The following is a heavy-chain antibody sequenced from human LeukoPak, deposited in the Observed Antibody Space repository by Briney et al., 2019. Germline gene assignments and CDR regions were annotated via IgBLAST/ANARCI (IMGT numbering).Heavy chain of an antibody. CDR1: GDSVSSNSVT. CDR3: ARRLTQYDCFDP. D-gene: IGHD2-2*01. CDR2: TYYRSTWYN. Sequence: SQTLSLTCAISGDSVSSNSVTWNWIRQSPSRGLEWPGRTYYRSTWYNDYAVSVRGRITVNPDTSKNQFSLHLNSVTPEDTAVYYCARRLTQYDCFDPWGQGILVTVSS. J-gene: IGHJ5*02. V-gene: IGHV6-1*01.